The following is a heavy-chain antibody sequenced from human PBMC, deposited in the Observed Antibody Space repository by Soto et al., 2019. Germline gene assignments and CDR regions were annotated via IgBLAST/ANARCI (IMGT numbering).Heavy chain of an antibody. CDR2: ITSNGGNT. CDR3: ASRIPFGSGMDD. V-gene: IGHV3-64*01. D-gene: IGHD2-21*01. CDR1: GFTFSSYA. J-gene: IGHJ6*02. Sequence: EVQLVESGGGLVQPGGSLRLSCAASGFTFSSYAMHWVRQAPGKGLEYVSAITSNGGNTDYASSVKVRFTISRDNSKITLYLQMGSLRAEDMAVYYCASRIPFGSGMDDWGQGTTVTVYS.